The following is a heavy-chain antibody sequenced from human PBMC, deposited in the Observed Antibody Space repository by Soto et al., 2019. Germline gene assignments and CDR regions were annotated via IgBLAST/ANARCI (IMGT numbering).Heavy chain of an antibody. Sequence: LRLSCAASGFTFSSYGMHWVRQAPGKGLEWVAVIWYGGSNKYYADSVKGRFTISRDNSKNTLYLQMNSLRAEDTAVYYCARDPYDSSGYYYTYLDYWGQGTLVTVSS. CDR1: GFTFSSYG. CDR3: ARDPYDSSGYYYTYLDY. D-gene: IGHD3-22*01. J-gene: IGHJ4*02. CDR2: IWYGGSNK. V-gene: IGHV3-33*01.